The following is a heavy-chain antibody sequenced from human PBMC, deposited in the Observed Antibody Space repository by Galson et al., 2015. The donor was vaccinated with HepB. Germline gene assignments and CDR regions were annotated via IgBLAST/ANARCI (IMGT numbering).Heavy chain of an antibody. CDR1: GFTFSSYS. Sequence: SLRLSCAASGFTFSSYSMNWVRQAPGKGLEWVSSISSSSSYIYYADSVKGRFTISRDNAKNSLYLQMNSLRAEDTAVYYCARDYYYGSGSYSNWFDPWGQGTLVTVSS. J-gene: IGHJ5*02. CDR3: ARDYYYGSGSYSNWFDP. CDR2: ISSSSSYI. V-gene: IGHV3-21*01. D-gene: IGHD3-10*01.